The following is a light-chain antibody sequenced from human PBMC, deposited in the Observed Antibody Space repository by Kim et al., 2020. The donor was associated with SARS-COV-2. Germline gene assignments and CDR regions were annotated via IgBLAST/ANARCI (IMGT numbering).Light chain of an antibody. Sequence: AQGKTASSNCEGRSIGRKTVLWYQQRPGPAPVLIISYDSDRPSGSPERFSGSNSGETATLTISRVEVGDEGDYYCQVYDSSRDHWVFGGGTQLTVL. CDR2: YDS. J-gene: IGLJ3*02. CDR1: SIGRKT. CDR3: QVYDSSRDHWV. V-gene: IGLV3-21*04.